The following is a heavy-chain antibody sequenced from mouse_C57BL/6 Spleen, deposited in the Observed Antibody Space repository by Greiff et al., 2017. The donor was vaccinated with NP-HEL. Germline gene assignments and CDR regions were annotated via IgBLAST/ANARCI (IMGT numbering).Heavy chain of an antibody. D-gene: IGHD2-5*01. V-gene: IGHV2-2*01. CDR3: ARNHYSNYAYYFDY. CDR1: GFSLTSYG. J-gene: IGHJ2*01. CDR2: IWSGGST. Sequence: VMLVESGPGLVQPSQSLSITCTVSGFSLTSYGVHWVRQSPGKGLEWLGVIWSGGSTDYNAAFISRLSISKDNSKSQVFFKMNSLQADDTAIYYCARNHYSNYAYYFDYWGQGTTLTVSS.